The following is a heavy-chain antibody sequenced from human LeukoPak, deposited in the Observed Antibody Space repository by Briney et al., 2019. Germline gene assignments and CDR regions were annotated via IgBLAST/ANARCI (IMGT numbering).Heavy chain of an antibody. CDR2: GSESGGT. CDR1: GGSLNGHY. J-gene: IGHJ5*02. V-gene: IGHV4-34*01. Sequence: PSETLSLTCAVYGGSLNGHYWSWIRQPPGKGLEWIGEGSESGGTKFNPSLKSRVTISADTSKNQFSPKVKSVTAADTAVYYCAKNGQSGFSFDPWGQGTLVTVSS. CDR3: AKNGQSGFSFDP. D-gene: IGHD3-3*01.